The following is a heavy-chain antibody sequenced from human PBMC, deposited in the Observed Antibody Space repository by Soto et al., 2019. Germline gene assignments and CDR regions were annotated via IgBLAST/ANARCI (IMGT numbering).Heavy chain of an antibody. D-gene: IGHD2-2*01. Sequence: QVQLVQSGAEVKKPGSSVKVSCKTSGGTFNTYPISWVRQAPGQGLEWMGTIIPILDIANYALKFQGRVTITADKSTSTAYMELSSLESEDTAVYYCARGQRGVVVAPAALPFPLDYWGQGTLVTVSS. V-gene: IGHV1-69*04. J-gene: IGHJ4*02. CDR1: GGTFNTYP. CDR2: IIPILDIA. CDR3: ARGQRGVVVAPAALPFPLDY.